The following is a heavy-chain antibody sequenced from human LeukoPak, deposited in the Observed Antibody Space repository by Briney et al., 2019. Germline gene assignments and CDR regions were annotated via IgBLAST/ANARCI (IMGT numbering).Heavy chain of an antibody. V-gene: IGHV1-69*13. Sequence: SVKVSCKASGGTFSSYAISWVRQAPGQGLEWMGGIIPIFGTANYAQKFQGRVTITADESTSTAYMELSSLRSEDTAVYYCARATVVRYGDYVCPFDYWGQGTLVTVSS. CDR3: ARATVVRYGDYVCPFDY. J-gene: IGHJ4*02. CDR2: IIPIFGTA. CDR1: GGTFSSYA. D-gene: IGHD4-17*01.